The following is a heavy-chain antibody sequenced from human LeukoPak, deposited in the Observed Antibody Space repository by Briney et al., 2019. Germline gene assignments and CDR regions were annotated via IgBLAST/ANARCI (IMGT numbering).Heavy chain of an antibody. J-gene: IGHJ4*02. V-gene: IGHV4-61*01. Sequence: SETLSLTCTVSGGSVSSGSYYWSWIRQPPGKGLEWIGYIYYSGSTNYNSSLKSRVTISVDTSKNQFSPKLSSVTAADTAVYYCARDFSSSWYAFDYWGQGILVTVSS. CDR3: ARDFSSSWYAFDY. D-gene: IGHD6-13*01. CDR2: IYYSGST. CDR1: GGSVSSGSYY.